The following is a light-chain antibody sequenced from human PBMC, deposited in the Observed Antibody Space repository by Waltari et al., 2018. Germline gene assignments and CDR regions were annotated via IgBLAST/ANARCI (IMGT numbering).Light chain of an antibody. CDR2: GVS. V-gene: IGKV3-20*01. J-gene: IGKJ1*01. CDR1: QTVSKDY. Sequence: ETVLTQSPDTLSLSPGERATLSCRASQTVSKDYLSWYQQKPGQPPRLLIYGVSNRATGIPDRFSGSGSGTDFTLTINRLEPEDFAVYYCQQYDRSPRTFGQGTQVDIK. CDR3: QQYDRSPRT.